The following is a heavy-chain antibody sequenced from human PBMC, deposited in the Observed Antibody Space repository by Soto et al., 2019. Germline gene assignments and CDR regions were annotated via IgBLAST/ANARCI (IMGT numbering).Heavy chain of an antibody. D-gene: IGHD3-3*01. V-gene: IGHV3-33*01. Sequence: QVQLVESGGGVVQPGRSLRLSCAASGFTFSSYGMHWVRQAPGKGLEWVAVIWYDGSNKYYADSVKGRFTISRDNSNSTRYLQMNSLRAEDKAVYYCARDPAIFEVVIGYMDVWGKGTTVTVSS. J-gene: IGHJ6*03. CDR2: IWYDGSNK. CDR3: ARDPAIFEVVIGYMDV. CDR1: GFTFSSYG.